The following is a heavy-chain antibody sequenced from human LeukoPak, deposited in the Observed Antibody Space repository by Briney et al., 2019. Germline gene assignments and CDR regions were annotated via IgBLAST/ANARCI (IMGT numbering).Heavy chain of an antibody. D-gene: IGHD3-22*01. CDR2: INHSGST. Sequence: SETLSLTCAVYGGSFSGYYWSWIRQPPGKGLEWIGEINHSGSTSYNPSLKSRVTISVDTSKNQFSLKLSSVTAADTAVYYCARRKKEYYYDSSGRGYYYYYMDVWGKGTTVTVSS. CDR1: GGSFSGYY. CDR3: ARRKKEYYYDSSGRGYYYYYMDV. V-gene: IGHV4-34*01. J-gene: IGHJ6*03.